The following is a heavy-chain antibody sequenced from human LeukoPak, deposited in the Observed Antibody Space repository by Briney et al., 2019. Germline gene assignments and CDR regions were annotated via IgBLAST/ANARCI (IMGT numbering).Heavy chain of an antibody. V-gene: IGHV3-11*06. CDR2: ISSSSSYI. CDR3: ARVRRGYSGYAFDY. J-gene: IGHJ4*02. CDR1: GFTFSDYY. D-gene: IGHD5-12*01. Sequence: PGGSLRLSCAASGFTFSDYYMSWIRQAPGKGLEWVSSISSSSSYIYYADSVKGRFTISRDNAKNSLYLQMNSLRAEDTAVYYCARVRRGYSGYAFDYWGQGTLVTVSS.